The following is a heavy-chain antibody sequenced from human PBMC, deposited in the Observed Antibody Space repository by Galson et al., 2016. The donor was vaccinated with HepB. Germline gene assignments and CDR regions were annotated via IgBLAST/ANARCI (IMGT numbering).Heavy chain of an antibody. Sequence: SLRLSCAASGFSFSGHYMDWVRQAPGKGLEWVGRIGLQPHSYSTEYAASVKGRFTISRDDSKTAQYLQMDSLRTEDTAVYYCTLGYHCRGPSCYRTFDYWGQGALVTVSS. CDR1: GFSFSGHY. D-gene: IGHD2-15*01. J-gene: IGHJ4*02. CDR2: IGLQPHSYST. CDR3: TLGYHCRGPSCYRTFDY. V-gene: IGHV3-72*01.